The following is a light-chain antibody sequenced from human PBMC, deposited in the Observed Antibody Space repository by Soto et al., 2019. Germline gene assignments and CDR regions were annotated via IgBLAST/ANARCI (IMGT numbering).Light chain of an antibody. CDR3: QQYKSYLYT. V-gene: IGKV1-5*01. J-gene: IGKJ2*01. CDR2: DAS. CDR1: QSISSW. Sequence: DIPMTQSPSTLSASVGDRVTITCRASQSISSWLAWYQQKPGKAPKLLIYDASSLESGVPSRFSGGGSGTEFTLTISSLQPDDFATYYCQQYKSYLYTFGQGTKLEIK.